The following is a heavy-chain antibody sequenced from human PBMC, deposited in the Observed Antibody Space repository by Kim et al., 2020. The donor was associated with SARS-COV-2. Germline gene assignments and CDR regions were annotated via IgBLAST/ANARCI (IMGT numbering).Heavy chain of an antibody. D-gene: IGHD1-1*01. J-gene: IGHJ4*02. Sequence: DSDTRYSPYYQGQVTISADKSISTAYLQWSSLKASDTAMYYCARWMNADYWGQGTLVTVSS. V-gene: IGHV5-51*01. CDR3: ARWMNADY. CDR2: DSDT.